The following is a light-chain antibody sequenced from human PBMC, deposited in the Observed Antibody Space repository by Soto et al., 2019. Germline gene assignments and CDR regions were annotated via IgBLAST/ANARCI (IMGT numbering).Light chain of an antibody. Sequence: QSALTQPPSASGSLGQSVTISCSGNDISLYNYVYWYQQVPGKAPKLLIFEVLKRPSGVPDRFSGSKSGSTAFLNVSGLQGEDEGTYHCSSYAGRNAYVFGAGTKLTVL. CDR3: SSYAGRNAYV. V-gene: IGLV2-8*01. CDR2: EVL. J-gene: IGLJ1*01. CDR1: NDISLYNY.